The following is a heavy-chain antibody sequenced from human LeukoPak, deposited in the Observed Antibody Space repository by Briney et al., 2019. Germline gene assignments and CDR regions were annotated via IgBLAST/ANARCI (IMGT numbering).Heavy chain of an antibody. Sequence: PGGSLRLSCAASGFTVSSNYMSWVRQAPGKGLEWASVIYSGGSTYYADSVKGRFTISRDNSKNTLYLQMNSLRAEDTAVYYCASTPSSGWYTVNYWGQGTLVTVSS. CDR1: GFTVSSNY. CDR3: ASTPSSGWYTVNY. V-gene: IGHV3-53*01. CDR2: IYSGGST. J-gene: IGHJ4*02. D-gene: IGHD6-19*01.